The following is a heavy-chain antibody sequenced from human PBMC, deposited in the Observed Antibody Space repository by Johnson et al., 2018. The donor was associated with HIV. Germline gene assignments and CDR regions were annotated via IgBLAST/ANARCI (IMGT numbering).Heavy chain of an antibody. CDR1: GFTFSSYA. J-gene: IGHJ3*02. Sequence: VQLVESGGGLVQPGGSLRLSCAASGFTFSSYAMHSVRQAPGKGLEYVSAISSDGGSSYSANSVKGRFTISRDNSKNTLFLQMGSLRAEDMAVYYCARRAHDAFDIWGKGTMVTVSS. CDR2: ISSDGGSS. CDR3: ARRAHDAFDI. V-gene: IGHV3-64*01.